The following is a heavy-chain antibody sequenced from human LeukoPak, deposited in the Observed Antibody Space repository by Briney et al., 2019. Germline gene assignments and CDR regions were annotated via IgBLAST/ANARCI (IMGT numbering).Heavy chain of an antibody. V-gene: IGHV3-30*02. J-gene: IGHJ4*02. CDR1: GFTFSSYG. D-gene: IGHD4-17*01. CDR3: AKVLSMTTVTKDFDY. Sequence: GGSLRLSCAASGFTFSSYGMHWVRQAPGKGLEWVAFIRYDGSKKYYADSVKGRFTISRDNSKNTLYLQMNSLRAEDTAVYYCAKVLSMTTVTKDFDYWGQGTLVTVSS. CDR2: IRYDGSKK.